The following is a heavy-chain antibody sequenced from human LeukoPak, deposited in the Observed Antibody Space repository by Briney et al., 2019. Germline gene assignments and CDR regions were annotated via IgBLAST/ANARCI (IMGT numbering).Heavy chain of an antibody. CDR1: GGSISSSSYY. CDR3: ARVDLYSASWVFDY. Sequence: SETLSLTCTVSGGSISSSSYYWGWIRQPPGKGLEWIGSIYYSGSTYYNPSLKSRVTISVDTSKNQFSLKLSSVTAADTAVYYCARVDLYSASWVFDYWGQGTLVTVSS. CDR2: IYYSGST. J-gene: IGHJ4*02. D-gene: IGHD2-15*01. V-gene: IGHV4-39*07.